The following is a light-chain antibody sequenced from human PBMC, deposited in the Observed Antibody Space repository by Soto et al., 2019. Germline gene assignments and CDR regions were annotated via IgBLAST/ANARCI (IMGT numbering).Light chain of an antibody. Sequence: QSVLTQPPSVSGAPGQRVTISCTGSSSNIGAGYDVHWYQQLPGTAPKLLIYGNSNRPSGVTDRLSGSKSGTSASLPITGLQAEHEADYYCQSHDSSLSGYVVFGGGTTLTLL. J-gene: IGLJ2*01. V-gene: IGLV1-40*01. CDR2: GNS. CDR3: QSHDSSLSGYVV. CDR1: SSNIGAGYD.